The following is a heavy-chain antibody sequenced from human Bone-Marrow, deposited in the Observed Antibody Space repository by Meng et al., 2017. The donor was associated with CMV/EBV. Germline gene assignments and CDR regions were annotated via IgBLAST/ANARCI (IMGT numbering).Heavy chain of an antibody. CDR1: GFTFSSYG. CDR2: IRYDGSNK. V-gene: IGHV3-30*02. D-gene: IGHD3-22*01. J-gene: IGHJ5*02. CDR3: AKDGRYYDSSGYDP. Sequence: GESLKISCAASGFTFSSYGMHWVRQAPGKGLEWVAFIRYDGSNKYYADSVKGRFTISRDNSKNTLYLQMNSLRAEDTAVYYCAKDGRYYDSSGYDPWGQGTRVTVSS.